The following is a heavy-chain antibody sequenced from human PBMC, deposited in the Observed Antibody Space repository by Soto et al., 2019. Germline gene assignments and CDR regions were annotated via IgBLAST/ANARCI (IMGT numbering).Heavy chain of an antibody. CDR3: ARTVGGEDRYYFDY. CDR2: IIAYNDNT. V-gene: IGHV1-18*01. Sequence: ASVKVSCKASGYTFTSYGISWVRQAPGQGLEWMGWIIAYNDNTNYTQKLQGRVTMTIDISTSTAYMELGSLRSDDTAVYYCARTVGGEDRYYFDYWGQGTLVTVSS. D-gene: IGHD2-21*01. J-gene: IGHJ4*02. CDR1: GYTFTSYG.